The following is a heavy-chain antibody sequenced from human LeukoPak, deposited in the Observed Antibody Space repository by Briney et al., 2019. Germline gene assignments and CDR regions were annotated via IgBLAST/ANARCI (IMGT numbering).Heavy chain of an antibody. Sequence: PGGSLRLSCAASGFTFSSYGMHWVRQAPGKGLEWVAFIRYDGSNKYYADSVKGRFTISRGNSKNTLYLQMNSLRAEDTAVYYCAKVGSSSWPEDYWGQGTLVTVSS. V-gene: IGHV3-30*02. J-gene: IGHJ4*02. D-gene: IGHD6-13*01. CDR3: AKVGSSSWPEDY. CDR1: GFTFSSYG. CDR2: IRYDGSNK.